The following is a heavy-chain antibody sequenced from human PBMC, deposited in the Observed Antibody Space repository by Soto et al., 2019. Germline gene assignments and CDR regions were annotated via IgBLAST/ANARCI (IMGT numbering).Heavy chain of an antibody. Sequence: GGSLRLSCAASGFTVSSNYMSWVRQAPGKGLEWVSVIYSGGSTYYADSVKGRFTISRDNSKNTLYLQMNSLRAEDTAVYYCARDFLAMERNKAPPGKPIDYWGQGTLVTVSS. CDR1: GFTVSSNY. CDR3: ARDFLAMERNKAPPGKPIDY. CDR2: IYSGGST. D-gene: IGHD5-18*01. J-gene: IGHJ4*02. V-gene: IGHV3-53*01.